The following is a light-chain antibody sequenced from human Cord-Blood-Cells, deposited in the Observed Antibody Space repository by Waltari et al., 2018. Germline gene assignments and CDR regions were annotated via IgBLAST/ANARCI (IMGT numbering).Light chain of an antibody. CDR3: CSYAGSYTFWV. V-gene: IGLV2-11*01. CDR1: SSDVGGYNY. CDR2: DVS. Sequence: QSALTQPRSVSGSPGQSVTISCPGTSSDVGGYNYVSWYQQHPGKAPKLMIYDVSKRPAGVPDRFAGSKSGNTASLTISGVQAEDEADYYCCSYAGSYTFWVFGGGTKLTVL. J-gene: IGLJ3*02.